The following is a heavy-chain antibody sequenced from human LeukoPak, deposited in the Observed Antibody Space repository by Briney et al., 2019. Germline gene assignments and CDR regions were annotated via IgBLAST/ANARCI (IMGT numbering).Heavy chain of an antibody. CDR2: IWYDGTNK. CDR3: ARLGLSAVAIFLIDY. Sequence: GGSLRLSCAASGFTFREYGMHWVRQAPGKGLEWVAVIWYDGTNKNYAESVKGRFTISRDNSKNTLFLQMDSLRAEDSAVYYCARLGLSAVAIFLIDYWGQGTLVTVSS. J-gene: IGHJ4*02. CDR1: GFTFREYG. D-gene: IGHD6-19*01. V-gene: IGHV3-33*01.